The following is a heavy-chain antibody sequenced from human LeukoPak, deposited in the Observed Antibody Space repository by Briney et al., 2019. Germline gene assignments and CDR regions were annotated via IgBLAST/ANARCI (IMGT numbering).Heavy chain of an antibody. CDR1: GGSFSGYY. V-gene: IGHV4-34*01. J-gene: IGHJ4*02. CDR3: ARGIETSKRRGYDY. CDR2: INDSGST. Sequence: SETLSLTCAVYGGSFSGYYWSWIRQPPGKGLEWIEEINDSGSTNYNPSLKSRVTISVDTSKNQFSLKLSSVTAADTAVYYCARGIETSKRRGYDYWGQGTLVTVSS. D-gene: IGHD1-26*01.